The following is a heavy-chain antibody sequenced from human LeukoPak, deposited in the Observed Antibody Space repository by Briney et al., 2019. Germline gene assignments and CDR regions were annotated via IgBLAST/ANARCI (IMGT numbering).Heavy chain of an antibody. CDR1: GFTFSSYA. D-gene: IGHD3-10*01. V-gene: IGHV3-23*01. CDR3: AKSGVAMVRA. Sequence: PGGSLRLSCAASGFTFSSYAMNWVRQAPGRGLEWVSGFSGSGGTTYYADSVKGRFTISRDNSKNTLYLQMNSLRAEDTAVYYCAKSGVAMVRAWGQGTLVTVSS. J-gene: IGHJ5*02. CDR2: FSGSGGTT.